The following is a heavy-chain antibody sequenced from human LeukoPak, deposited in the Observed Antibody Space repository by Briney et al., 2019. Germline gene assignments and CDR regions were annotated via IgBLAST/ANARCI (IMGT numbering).Heavy chain of an antibody. D-gene: IGHD3-16*01. CDR1: VFTFSSDA. J-gene: IGHJ4*02. V-gene: IGHV3-23*01. Sequence: GGSVTLSCAASVFTFSSDAMSWVRHAPWKGLEWVSAISGSGGSTYYADSVKGRFTISRDNSKNTLYLQMNSLRAEDTAVYYCAKDAHRRGIDYWGQGTLVTVSS. CDR2: ISGSGGST. CDR3: AKDAHRRGIDY.